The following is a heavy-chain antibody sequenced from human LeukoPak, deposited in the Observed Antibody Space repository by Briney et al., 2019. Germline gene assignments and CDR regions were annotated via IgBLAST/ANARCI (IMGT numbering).Heavy chain of an antibody. CDR1: GYSFTSYW. V-gene: IGHV5-51*01. Sequence: GESLKISCKGSGYSFTSYWIGWVRQMPGKGLEWMGIIYPGDSDTRYSPSFQGQVTISADKSISTAYLQWSSLKASDTAMYYCARRIYSSSWYPNNWFDPWGQGTLVTVSS. J-gene: IGHJ5*02. CDR3: ARRIYSSSWYPNNWFDP. D-gene: IGHD6-13*01. CDR2: IYPGDSDT.